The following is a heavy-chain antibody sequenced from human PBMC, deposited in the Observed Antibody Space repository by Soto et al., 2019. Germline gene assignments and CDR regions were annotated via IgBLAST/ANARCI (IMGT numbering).Heavy chain of an antibody. CDR2: ISSSGSTI. V-gene: IGHV3-48*03. J-gene: IGHJ6*02. D-gene: IGHD3-10*01. Sequence: GSLRLSCAASGFTLSSYEMNWVRQAPGKGLEWVSYISSSGSTIYYADSVKGRFTISRDNAKNSLYLQMNSLRAEDTAVYYCARDAVLTMGGGMDVWGQGTTVTVSS. CDR3: ARDAVLTMGGGMDV. CDR1: GFTLSSYE.